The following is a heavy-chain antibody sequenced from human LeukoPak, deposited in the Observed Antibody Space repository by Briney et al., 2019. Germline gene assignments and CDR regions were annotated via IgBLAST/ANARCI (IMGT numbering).Heavy chain of an antibody. CDR1: GFIFSSHW. D-gene: IGHD3-10*01. V-gene: IGHV3-74*01. CDR2: LSSDGSTT. CDR3: ARETAVSGGIFFDY. J-gene: IGHJ4*02. Sequence: GGSLRLSCAPSGFIFSSHWMHWVRQAPGEGLVWVSRLSSDGSTTAYADSVKGRFTISRDNAKNTLYLQMNSLRVEDSAVYYCARETAVSGGIFFDYWGQGTLVTVSS.